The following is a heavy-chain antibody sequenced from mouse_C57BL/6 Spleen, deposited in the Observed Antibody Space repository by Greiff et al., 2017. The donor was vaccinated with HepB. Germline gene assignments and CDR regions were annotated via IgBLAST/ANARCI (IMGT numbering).Heavy chain of an antibody. D-gene: IGHD1-1*01. V-gene: IGHV1-19*01. CDR3: ARGYGSSYWYFDV. J-gene: IGHJ1*03. CDR2: INPYNGGT. CDR1: GYTFTDYY. Sequence: EVKLVESGPVLVKPGASVKMSCKASGYTFTDYYMNWVKQSHGKSLEWIGVINPYNGGTSYNQKFKGKATLTVDKSSSTAYMELNSLTSEDSAVYYCARGYGSSYWYFDVWGTGTTVTVSS.